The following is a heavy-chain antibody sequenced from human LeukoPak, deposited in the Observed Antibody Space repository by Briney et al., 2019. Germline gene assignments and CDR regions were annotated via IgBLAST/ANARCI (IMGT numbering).Heavy chain of an antibody. CDR3: ARVVGNYVWGSYRPEGCFDS. CDR2: INMYNGNT. Sequence: ASVKVSCKASGYTFIGYYIHWVRQAPGQGPEWMGWINMYNGNTNYAQKLQGRVTMTTDTSTSTAYMELRSLRSDDTAVYYCARVVGNYVWGSYRPEGCFDSWGQGTLVTVSS. V-gene: IGHV1/OR15-2*02. CDR1: GYTFIGYY. J-gene: IGHJ4*02. D-gene: IGHD3-16*02.